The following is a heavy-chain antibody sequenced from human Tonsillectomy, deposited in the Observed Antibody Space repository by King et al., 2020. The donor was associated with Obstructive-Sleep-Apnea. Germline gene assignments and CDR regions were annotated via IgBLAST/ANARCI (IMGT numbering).Heavy chain of an antibody. V-gene: IGHV5-51*01. CDR3: ARGGPYFEILTGYYTPEFAY. CDR2: IYPGDSDT. J-gene: IGHJ4*02. CDR1: GYKFTNYW. D-gene: IGHD3-9*01. Sequence: QLVQSGAEVKKPGESLKISCNASGYKFTNYWSGWVRQMPGKGLEWLGIIYPGDSDTRDSPSFQGQVTMSADKSISSAFLQWNSLKASDTAIYYCARGGPYFEILTGYYTPEFAYGGQGTLFIVSS.